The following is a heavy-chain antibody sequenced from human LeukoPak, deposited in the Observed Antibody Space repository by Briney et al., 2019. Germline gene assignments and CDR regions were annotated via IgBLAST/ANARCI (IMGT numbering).Heavy chain of an antibody. D-gene: IGHD3-10*01. V-gene: IGHV1-46*01. CDR3: ARAYHGSGSLTTFDY. CDR1: GYTFTSYY. Sequence: TSVKVSCKASGYTFTSYYMHWARQSPGQGLEWMGIINPSGGSTSYAQKFQGRVTLTRDTSTSTFYMELSSLKSQDTAVYYCARAYHGSGSLTTFDYWGQGTLVTVSS. J-gene: IGHJ4*02. CDR2: INPSGGST.